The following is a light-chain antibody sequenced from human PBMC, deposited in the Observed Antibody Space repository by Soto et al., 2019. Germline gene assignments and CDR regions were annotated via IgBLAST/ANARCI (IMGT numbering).Light chain of an antibody. CDR2: WAS. CDR1: QSVLYSSNNKNY. V-gene: IGKV4-1*01. CDR3: QQYYSTPQT. Sequence: DLVMTQSPDSLAVSLGERATINCKSSQSVLYSSNNKNYLAWYQQKPGHPPKLLIYWASTRESGVPDRFSGSGSGTDFTLTISSLQAEDVAVYYCQQYYSTPQTFGQGTKVDI. J-gene: IGKJ1*01.